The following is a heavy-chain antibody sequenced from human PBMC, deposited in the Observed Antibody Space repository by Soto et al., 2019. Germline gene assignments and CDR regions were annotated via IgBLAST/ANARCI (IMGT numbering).Heavy chain of an antibody. J-gene: IGHJ4*02. CDR1: GDIMKNYW. D-gene: IGHD3-16*01. CDR3: FRGGVTSRTFDY. V-gene: IGHV5-51*01. Sequence: VESLKISCNASGDIMKNYWIGWVRQMPGQGLEWMGIIFPDDSDTRYSPSFQGHVTISVDKSISTAYVQWSSLKASDSAIYYCFRGGVTSRTFDYWGQGTLVTVSS. CDR2: IFPDDSDT.